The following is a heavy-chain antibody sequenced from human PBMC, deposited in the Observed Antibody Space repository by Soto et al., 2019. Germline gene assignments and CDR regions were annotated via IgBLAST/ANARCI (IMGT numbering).Heavy chain of an antibody. CDR1: HRSLSSGEYY. V-gene: IGHV4-61*08. CDR2: IYDSGNA. J-gene: IGHJ3*02. D-gene: IGHD2-21*02. Sequence: PETLSLTCPVSHRSLSSGEYYCSWLRQAPGKRLEWIGCIYDSGNANYNPSLKSRVAISLDTAKNQVSLKLSSVTAADAAVYYCVSSRTAVFGDALDIWALGTMVTVPS. CDR3: VSSRTAVFGDALDI.